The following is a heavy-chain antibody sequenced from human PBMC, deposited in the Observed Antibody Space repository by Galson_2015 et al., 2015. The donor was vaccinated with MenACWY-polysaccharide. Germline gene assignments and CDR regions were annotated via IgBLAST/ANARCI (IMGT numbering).Heavy chain of an antibody. CDR2: IWYDGSNK. J-gene: IGHJ4*02. CDR1: GFTFSSYG. CDR3: ARDISYCSGGTAFDY. Sequence: SLRLSCAASGFTFSSYGMHWVRQAPGKGLEWVAVIWYDGSNKYYADSVKGRFTISRDNSKNTLYLQMNSLRAEDTAVYYCARDISYCSGGTAFDYWGQETLVTVSS. V-gene: IGHV3-33*01. D-gene: IGHD2-15*01.